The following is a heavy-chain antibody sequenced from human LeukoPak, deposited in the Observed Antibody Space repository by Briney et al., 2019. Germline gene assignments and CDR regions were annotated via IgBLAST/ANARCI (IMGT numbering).Heavy chain of an antibody. J-gene: IGHJ4*02. CDR3: ARVLGSGSYSGFDY. V-gene: IGHV1-69*13. D-gene: IGHD1-26*01. CDR2: IIPIFGTA. Sequence: SVKVSCKASGGTFSSYAISWVRQAPGQGLEWMGGIIPIFGTANYAQKFQGRVTITADESTSTAYMELSSLRSEDTAVYYCARVLGSGSYSGFDYWGQGTLVTVSS. CDR1: GGTFSSYA.